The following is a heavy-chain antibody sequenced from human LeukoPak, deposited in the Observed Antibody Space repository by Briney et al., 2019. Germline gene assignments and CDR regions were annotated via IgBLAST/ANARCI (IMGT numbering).Heavy chain of an antibody. CDR1: GGSISSYY. Sequence: SETLSLTCTVSGGSISSYYWSWIRQPPGKGLEWIGYIYYSGSTNYNPSLKSRVTISVDTSKNQFSLKLSSVTAADTAVYYCAYGSGSYYNGDAFDIWGQGTMVTVSS. CDR3: AYGSGSYYNGDAFDI. D-gene: IGHD3-10*01. CDR2: IYYSGST. J-gene: IGHJ3*02. V-gene: IGHV4-59*01.